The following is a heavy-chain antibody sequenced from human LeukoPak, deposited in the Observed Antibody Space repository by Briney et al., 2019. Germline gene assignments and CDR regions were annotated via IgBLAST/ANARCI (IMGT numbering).Heavy chain of an antibody. CDR2: ISGSGGGT. CDR3: AKYHDSSGYPYDAFDI. V-gene: IGHV3-23*01. J-gene: IGHJ3*02. Sequence: GGSLRLSCAASGFTLSSYAMSWVRQAPGKGLEWVSAISGSGGGTYYADSVKGRFTISRDNSKNTLYLQMNSLRAEDTAVYYCAKYHDSSGYPYDAFDIWGQGTMVTVSS. CDR1: GFTLSSYA. D-gene: IGHD3-22*01.